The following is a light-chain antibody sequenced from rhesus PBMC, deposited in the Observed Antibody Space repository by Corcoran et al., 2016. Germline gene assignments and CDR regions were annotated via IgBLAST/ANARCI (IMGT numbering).Light chain of an antibody. Sequence: DIQMTQSPSSLSASVGDRVTITCRARENVNNYLNWYQQKPGKPPKLLIDKASTLQSGVPSRFSGSGSGTDYTFTISSLQSEDVATYYCQHNYGTPLTFGGGTKVEIK. CDR2: KAS. CDR1: ENVNNY. J-gene: IGKJ4*01. CDR3: QHNYGTPLT. V-gene: IGKV1-74*01.